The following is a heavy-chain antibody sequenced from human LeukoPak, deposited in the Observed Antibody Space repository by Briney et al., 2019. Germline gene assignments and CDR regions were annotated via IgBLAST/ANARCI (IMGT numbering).Heavy chain of an antibody. CDR2: IHYNGNT. V-gene: IGHV4-59*01. D-gene: IGHD6-19*01. CDR3: ARGPVAGASIDY. Sequence: SETLSLTCTVSGGSISSYYCTWIRQPPGKGLKWIGYIHYNGNTNYNPSLKSRVTISVDTSKNQFSLKVTSVTAADTAVYYCARGPVAGASIDYWGQGTLVTVSS. J-gene: IGHJ4*02. CDR1: GGSISSYY.